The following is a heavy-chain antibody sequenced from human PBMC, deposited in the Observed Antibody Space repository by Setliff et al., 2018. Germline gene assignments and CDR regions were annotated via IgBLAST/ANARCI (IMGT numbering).Heavy chain of an antibody. J-gene: IGHJ4*02. CDR3: ARGRNVAARLLDS. CDR1: GGPISSYF. V-gene: IGHV4-59*12. CDR2: ISHLGIT. Sequence: SETLSLTCTVSGGPISSYFWSWIRQPPGKGLEWIGYISHLGITSYNPSLKSRATISIDTSKDQFSLTVTSVTAADTAMYYCARGRNVAARLLDSWGQGTLVTVSS. D-gene: IGHD6-6*01.